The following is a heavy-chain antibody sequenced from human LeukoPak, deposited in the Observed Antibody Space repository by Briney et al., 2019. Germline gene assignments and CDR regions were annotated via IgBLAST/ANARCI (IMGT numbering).Heavy chain of an antibody. CDR2: INYSGST. CDR1: GGSISDYY. D-gene: IGHD1-1*01. CDR3: ARLNGGY. J-gene: IGHJ4*02. V-gene: IGHV4-59*08. Sequence: KPSETPSLTCTVSGGSISDYYWSWIRQPPGRGLEWIGYINYSGSTNYNPSLKSRVTISVDTSKNQFSLKVTSVTAADTAVYYCARLNGGYWGQGTLVTVSS.